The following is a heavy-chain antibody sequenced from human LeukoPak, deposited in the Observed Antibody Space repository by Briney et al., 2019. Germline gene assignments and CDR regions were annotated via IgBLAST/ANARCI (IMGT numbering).Heavy chain of an antibody. Sequence: SVKVSCKASGGTFSSYAISWVRQAPGQGLEWMGGIIPIFGTANYAQKFQGRVTITTDGSTSTAYMELSSLRSEDTAVYYCARDGAYCGGDCYSRGWFDPWGQGTLVTVSS. CDR1: GGTFSSYA. J-gene: IGHJ5*02. D-gene: IGHD2-21*02. CDR3: ARDGAYCGGDCYSRGWFDP. CDR2: IIPIFGTA. V-gene: IGHV1-69*05.